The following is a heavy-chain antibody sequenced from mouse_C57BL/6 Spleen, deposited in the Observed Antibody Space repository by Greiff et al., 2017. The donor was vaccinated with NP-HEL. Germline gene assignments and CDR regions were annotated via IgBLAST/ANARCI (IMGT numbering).Heavy chain of an antibody. CDR2: IWGVGST. CDR3: ARGGGYDGAMDY. Sequence: VKLMESGPGLVAPSQSLSITCTVSGFSLTSYGVDWVRQSPGKGLEWLGVIWGVGSTNYNSALKSRLSISKDNSKSQVFLKMNRLQTDDTAMYYCARGGGYDGAMDYWGQGTSVTVSS. CDR1: GFSLTSYG. V-gene: IGHV2-6*01. J-gene: IGHJ4*01. D-gene: IGHD2-2*01.